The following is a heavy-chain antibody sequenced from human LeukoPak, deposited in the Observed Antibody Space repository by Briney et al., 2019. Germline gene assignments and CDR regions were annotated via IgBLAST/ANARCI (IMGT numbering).Heavy chain of an antibody. D-gene: IGHD3-10*01. J-gene: IGHJ4*02. CDR2: IYYSGRT. CDR1: GGSISSRSYY. CDR3: LRQDYYGSGSLSDY. Sequence: SETLSLTCTVSGGSISSRSYYWGWVRQPPGNGLEWIGSIYYSGRTYYNPSLKSRVTISVDTSKNQFSLKLGSVTAADTAIYYCLRQDYYGSGSLSDYWGQGTLVTVSS. V-gene: IGHV4-39*01.